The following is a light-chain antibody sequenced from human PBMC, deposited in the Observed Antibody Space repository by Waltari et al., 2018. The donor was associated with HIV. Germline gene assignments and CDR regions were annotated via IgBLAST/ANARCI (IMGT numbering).Light chain of an antibody. J-gene: IGKJ1*01. V-gene: IGKV3-15*01. CDR1: QSVSSN. CDR3: QLYNKWPET. Sequence: EIVMTQSPATLSVSPGERATLSCRASQSVSSNLAWYQQKPGQAPRLLIYGSSTRATGIPARFSGSGSGTEFTLTISSLQSEDFAVYYCQLYNKWPETFGQGTKVEIK. CDR2: GSS.